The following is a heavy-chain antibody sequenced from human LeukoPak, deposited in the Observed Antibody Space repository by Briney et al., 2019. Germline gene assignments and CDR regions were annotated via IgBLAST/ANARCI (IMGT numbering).Heavy chain of an antibody. CDR2: SRNKVNGYTT. D-gene: IGHD2-2*01. J-gene: IGHJ6*02. CDR3: SRGYCSTITCPDFYGMDV. Sequence: PGGSLRLSCAASGFIFSDYYMDWVRQAPGKGLEWVGRSRNKVNGYTTEYAASVKDRFTILRDDSRNSVYLQMNSLKSEDSAIYYCSRGYCSTITCPDFYGMDVWGQGTTVTVSS. CDR1: GFIFSDYY. V-gene: IGHV3-72*01.